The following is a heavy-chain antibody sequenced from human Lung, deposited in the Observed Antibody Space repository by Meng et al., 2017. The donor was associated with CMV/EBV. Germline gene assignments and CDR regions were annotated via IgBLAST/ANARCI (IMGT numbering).Heavy chain of an antibody. CDR1: GASISINTYF. J-gene: IGHJ6*01. V-gene: IGHV4-39*06. D-gene: IGHD3-3*01. CDR2: ISYGGST. CDR3: ARIFPSDYYKYDMDV. Sequence: SETLSLTCTVSGASISINTYFWDWIRQPPGKGLEWIGSISYGGSTYYNSSLKSRVRISLDTSKSQLTLKPSSVTAADTAVYYCARIFPSDYYKYDMDVWGQGHXVTVDS.